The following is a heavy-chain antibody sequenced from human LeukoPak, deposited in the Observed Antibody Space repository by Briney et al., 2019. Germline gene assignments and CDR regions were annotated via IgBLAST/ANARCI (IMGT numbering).Heavy chain of an antibody. Sequence: GGSLRLSCAASGFTFSTYAMTWVRQAPGKGLEWVSVISGSGSTYYADSVKERFTIFRDNSKNTLFLQIDSLKADDTAVYYCAKGGGGVLASWRQGTLVTVSS. CDR2: ISGSGST. V-gene: IGHV3-23*01. J-gene: IGHJ4*02. CDR1: GFTFSTYA. D-gene: IGHD3-16*01. CDR3: AKGGGGVLAS.